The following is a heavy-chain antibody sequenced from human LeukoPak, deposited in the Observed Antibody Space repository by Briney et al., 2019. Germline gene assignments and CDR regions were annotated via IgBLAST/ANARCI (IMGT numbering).Heavy chain of an antibody. Sequence: PGGSLRLSCAAFGFAFSDYYMSWIRRAPGKGLEWVSYISGSGTTIYYADSVKGRFTISRDNAKNSLYLQMNSLRAEDTAVYYCARSYYYDSSGYYYWGQGTLVTVSS. CDR3: ARSYYYDSSGYYY. CDR2: ISGSGTTI. CDR1: GFAFSDYY. V-gene: IGHV3-11*01. D-gene: IGHD3-22*01. J-gene: IGHJ4*02.